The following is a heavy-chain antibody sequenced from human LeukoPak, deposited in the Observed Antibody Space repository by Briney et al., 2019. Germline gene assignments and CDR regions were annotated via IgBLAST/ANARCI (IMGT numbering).Heavy chain of an antibody. D-gene: IGHD4-17*01. CDR3: ARKNDYGDSYYMDV. Sequence: SQTLSLTCTLSGGSIRSGSNYWGWIRQQPGKGLEWIGYIHNTGRTDYNPSLKSRVIISVDTSKNRFSLRLSSVTAADTALYYCARKNDYGDSYYMDVWGKGTTVTVSS. CDR1: GGSIRSGSNY. J-gene: IGHJ6*03. V-gene: IGHV4-31*03. CDR2: IHNTGRT.